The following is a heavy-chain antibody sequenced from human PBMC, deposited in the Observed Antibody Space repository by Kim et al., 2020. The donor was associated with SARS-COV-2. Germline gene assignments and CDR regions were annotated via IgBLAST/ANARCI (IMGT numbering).Heavy chain of an antibody. CDR1: GFTFSSYG. Sequence: GGSLRLSCAASGFTFSSYGMHWVRQAPGKGLEWVAVIWYDASNECYADSVKGRFTMSRDNSKNTLYLQMNSLRAEDTAVYYCARGGERGSSWYLPIDYWGQGTLGTVSP. D-gene: IGHD6-13*01. V-gene: IGHV3-33*01. J-gene: IGHJ4*02. CDR2: IWYDASNE. CDR3: ARGGERGSSWYLPIDY.